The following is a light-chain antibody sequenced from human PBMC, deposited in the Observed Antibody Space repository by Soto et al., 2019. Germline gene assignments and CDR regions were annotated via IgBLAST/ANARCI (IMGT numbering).Light chain of an antibody. CDR1: ESVNSAY. V-gene: IGKV3-15*01. Sequence: IVLAPSPVTLSLSPGERATLSCRASESVNSAYLAWYQHRPAQAPRLLIYGASTRATGFPARFSGSGSGTEFTLTISSLQSEDFAVYYCQQYKNWPLTFGGGTKVDIK. CDR3: QQYKNWPLT. CDR2: GAS. J-gene: IGKJ4*01.